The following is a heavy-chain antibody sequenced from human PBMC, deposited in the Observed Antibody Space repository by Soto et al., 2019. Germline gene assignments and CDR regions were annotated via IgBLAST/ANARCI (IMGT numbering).Heavy chain of an antibody. V-gene: IGHV4-34*01. D-gene: IGHD6-19*01. CDR1: GGSFSGYY. CDR3: ARDPPYSSGWYEDWFDP. CDR2: INHSGST. J-gene: IGHJ5*02. Sequence: SETLSLTCAVYGGSFSGYYWSWIRQPPGNGLEWIGEINHSGSTNYNPSLKSRVTISVDTSKNQFSLKLSSVTAADTAVYYCARDPPYSSGWYEDWFDPWGQGTPVTVSS.